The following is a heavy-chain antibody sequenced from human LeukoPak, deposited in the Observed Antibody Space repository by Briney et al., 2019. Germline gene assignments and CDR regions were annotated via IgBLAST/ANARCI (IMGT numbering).Heavy chain of an antibody. D-gene: IGHD3-10*01. V-gene: IGHV1-69*04. CDR2: IIPILGIA. CDR3: ARGYGSGSYTRLNGMDV. Sequence: GASVKVSCKASGGTFSSYAISWVRQAPGQGLEWIGRIIPILGIANYAQKFQGRVTITADKSTSTAYMELSSLRSEDTAVYYCARGYGSGSYTRLNGMDVWGQGTTVTVSS. CDR1: GGTFSSYA. J-gene: IGHJ6*02.